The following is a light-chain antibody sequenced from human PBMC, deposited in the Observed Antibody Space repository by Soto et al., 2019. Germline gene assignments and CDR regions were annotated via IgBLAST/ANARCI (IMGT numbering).Light chain of an antibody. CDR2: DVS. CDR3: NSYTSISYVV. Sequence: QLVLTQPASVSGSPGQSITISCTGTSSDVGGYNYVSWYQQHPGKAPKLMIYDVSNRPSGVSNRFSGSKSGNTASLTISGLQAEDVADYYCNSYTSISYVVFGGGTKLTVL. V-gene: IGLV2-14*01. CDR1: SSDVGGYNY. J-gene: IGLJ2*01.